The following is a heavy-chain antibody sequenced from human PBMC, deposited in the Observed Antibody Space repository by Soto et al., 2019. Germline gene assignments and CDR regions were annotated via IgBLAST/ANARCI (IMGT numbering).Heavy chain of an antibody. Sequence: ASVKVSCKASGYTFTSYGISWVRQAPGQGLEWMGWISAYNGNTNYAQKLQGRVTMTTDTSTSTAYMELRSLRSEDTAVYYCATPREYCISTSCYYYYGMDVWGQGTTVTVSS. CDR2: ISAYNGNT. CDR1: GYTFTSYG. CDR3: ATPREYCISTSCYYYYGMDV. J-gene: IGHJ6*02. D-gene: IGHD2-2*01. V-gene: IGHV1-18*01.